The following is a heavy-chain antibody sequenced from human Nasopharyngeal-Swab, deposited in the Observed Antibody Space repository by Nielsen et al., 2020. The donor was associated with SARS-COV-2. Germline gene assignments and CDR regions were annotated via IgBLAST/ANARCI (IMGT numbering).Heavy chain of an antibody. CDR1: GFSLSTSGMC. V-gene: IGHV2-70*01. CDR3: ARMPVQLERPGDYYYYGMDV. D-gene: IGHD1-1*01. CDR2: IDWDDDK. J-gene: IGHJ6*02. Sequence: SGPTLVKPTQTLTLTCTFSGFSLSTSGMCVSWIRQPPGKALEWLALIDWDDDKYYSTSLKTRLTISNDTSKNQVVLTMTNMDPVDTATYYCARMPVQLERPGDYYYYGMDVWGQGTTVTVSS.